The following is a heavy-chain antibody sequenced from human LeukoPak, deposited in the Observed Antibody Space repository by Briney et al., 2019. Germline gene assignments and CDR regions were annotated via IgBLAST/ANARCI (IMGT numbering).Heavy chain of an antibody. V-gene: IGHV3-23*01. CDR2: ITDSGDTT. D-gene: IGHD2-2*01. CDR3: AKSRHQGIQPVIDY. CDR1: GLAFSNYA. Sequence: GGSLRLSCAASGLAFSNYAMTWVRQVPGKGLEWVSVITDSGDTTYYADSVKGRFSISRDNSKNTLFLQMTSLRADDTAVYYCAKSRHQGIQPVIDYWGQGTLVSVSS. J-gene: IGHJ4*02.